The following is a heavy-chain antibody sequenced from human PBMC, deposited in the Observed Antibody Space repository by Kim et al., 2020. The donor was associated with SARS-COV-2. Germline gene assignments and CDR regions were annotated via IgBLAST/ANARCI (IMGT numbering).Heavy chain of an antibody. V-gene: IGHV1-46*01. CDR1: GYTFTSYY. CDR3: ARVGGTTPYYYYGMDV. Sequence: ASVKVCKASGYTFTSYYMHWVRQAPGQGLEWMGIINPSGGSTSYAQKFQGRVTMTRDTSTSTVYMELSSLRSEDTAVYYCARVGGTTPYYYYGMDVWGQGTTVTVSS. D-gene: IGHD1-1*01. CDR2: INPSGGST. J-gene: IGHJ6*02.